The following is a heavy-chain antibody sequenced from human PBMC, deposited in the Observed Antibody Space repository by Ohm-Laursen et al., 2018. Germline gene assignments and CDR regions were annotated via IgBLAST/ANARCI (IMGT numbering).Heavy chain of an antibody. V-gene: IGHV3-23*01. Sequence: GSLRLSCAASGFTFSSSAMSWVRQAPGKGLEWVSGIGGSTTNTYYADSVKGRFTISRDNFKNMLYLQMSSLRAEDTAIYYCAKERKQIDYWGQGTLVTVSS. D-gene: IGHD6-13*01. CDR2: IGGSTTNT. J-gene: IGHJ4*02. CDR3: AKERKQIDY. CDR1: GFTFSSSA.